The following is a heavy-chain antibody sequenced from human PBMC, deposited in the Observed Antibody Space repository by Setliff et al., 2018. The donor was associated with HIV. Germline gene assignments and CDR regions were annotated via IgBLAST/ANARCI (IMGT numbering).Heavy chain of an antibody. CDR2: IIPIFGTA. V-gene: IGHV1-69*13. J-gene: IGHJ3*02. Sequence: SVKVSCKASGGTFNSYAITWVRQAPGQGLEWMGAIIPIFGTANYAQKFQGRVTIIADESTTTAYMELSSLRSDDTAVYHCAVDPGGDGFPWGYAFDIWGQGTMVTVSS. CDR3: AVDPGGDGFPWGYAFDI. D-gene: IGHD3-16*01. CDR1: GGTFNSYA.